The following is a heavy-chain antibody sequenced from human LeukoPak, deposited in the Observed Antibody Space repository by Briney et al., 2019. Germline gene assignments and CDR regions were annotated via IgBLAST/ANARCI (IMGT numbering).Heavy chain of an antibody. Sequence: SETLSLTCTVSGGSISSSSYYWGWIRQPPGKGLEWIGGIYYSGSTYYNPSLKSRVTISVDTSKNQFSLKLSSVTAADTAVYYCARKGPTYYYDSSGYRSSDGYYYMDVWGKGTTVTVSS. CDR2: IYYSGST. J-gene: IGHJ6*03. CDR1: GGSISSSSYY. V-gene: IGHV4-39*01. CDR3: ARKGPTYYYDSSGYRSSDGYYYMDV. D-gene: IGHD3-22*01.